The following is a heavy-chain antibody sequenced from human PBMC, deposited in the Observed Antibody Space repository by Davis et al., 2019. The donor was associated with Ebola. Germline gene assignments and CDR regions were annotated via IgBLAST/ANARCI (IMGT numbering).Heavy chain of an antibody. CDR2: MNPNSGTT. CDR1: GGIFSSYA. V-gene: IGHV1-8*02. Sequence: ASVQVSCKASGGIFSSYAISWVRQAPGQGLEWMGWMNPNSGTTGYAQKFQGRVTMTRNTSISTAYMELSSLRSEDTAVYYCARVGYCTGGVCYQDLGVWGQGTTVTVSS. CDR3: ARVGYCTGGVCYQDLGV. J-gene: IGHJ6*02. D-gene: IGHD2-8*02.